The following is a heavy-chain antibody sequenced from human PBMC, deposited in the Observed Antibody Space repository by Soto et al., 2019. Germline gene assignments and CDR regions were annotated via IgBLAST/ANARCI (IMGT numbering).Heavy chain of an antibody. CDR3: ARGIPVAGFYFGY. J-gene: IGHJ4*01. V-gene: IGHV3-53*01. CDR2: IYSSGTT. D-gene: IGHD6-19*01. Sequence: LRLSCAASGFTVISNYMNWVRQAPGKGLEWGSAIYSSGTTYYADSVKGRFTISRDNSKNALFLQMNSLRAEDTAFYYCARGIPVAGFYFGYWGQGTLVTVSS. CDR1: GFTVISNY.